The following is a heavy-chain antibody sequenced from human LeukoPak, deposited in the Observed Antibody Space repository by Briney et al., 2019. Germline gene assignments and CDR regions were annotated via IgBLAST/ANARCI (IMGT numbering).Heavy chain of an antibody. CDR1: GFTFDDYG. Sequence: TGGSLRPSCAASGFTFDDYGMSWVRQAPGKGREWVSAISGSGGSTYYADSVKGRFTISRDHPTNTLYLQTNSLRAEDTAVYYCAKGGTRGGSYLTIDYWGQGTLVTVSS. CDR2: ISGSGGST. CDR3: AKGGTRGGSYLTIDY. D-gene: IGHD1-26*01. J-gene: IGHJ4*02. V-gene: IGHV3-23*01.